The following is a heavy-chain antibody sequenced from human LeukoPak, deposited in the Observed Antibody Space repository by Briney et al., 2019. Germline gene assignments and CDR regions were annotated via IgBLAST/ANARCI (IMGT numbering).Heavy chain of an antibody. CDR2: ISYDGSNK. J-gene: IGHJ4*02. D-gene: IGHD1-26*01. CDR3: AKDRVGATLDY. CDR1: GFTFSSYG. Sequence: GGSLRLSCAASGFTFSSYGMHWVRQAPGKGLEWVAVISYDGSNKYYADSVKGRFTISRDNSKNTLYLQMSSLRAEDTAVYYCAKDRVGATLDYWGQGTLVTVSS. V-gene: IGHV3-30*18.